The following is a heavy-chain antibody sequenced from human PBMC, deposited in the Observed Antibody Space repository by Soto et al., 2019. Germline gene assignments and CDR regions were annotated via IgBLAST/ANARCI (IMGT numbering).Heavy chain of an antibody. CDR3: ARRPHSSGYYYYYYGMDV. CDR2: IYYSGST. CDR1: GGSMSSSSYD. Sequence: PSETLSLTCTVSGGSMSSSSYDGGWIRQPPGKGLEWIGSIYYSGSTYYNPSLKNRVTISVDTSKNQFSLKLSSVTAADTAVYYCARRPHSSGYYYYYYGMDVWGQGTTVTVSS. V-gene: IGHV4-39*01. J-gene: IGHJ6*02. D-gene: IGHD3-22*01.